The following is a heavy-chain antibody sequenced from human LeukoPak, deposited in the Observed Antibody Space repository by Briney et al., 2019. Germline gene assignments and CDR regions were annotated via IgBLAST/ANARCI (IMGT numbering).Heavy chain of an antibody. CDR3: AGHSPSYYYYGLDV. J-gene: IGHJ6*02. Sequence: SVTLSLTCTVSNDSIGTYYWSWIRQPPGKELEWIGYIYYSGSANYSPSLKSRVTISVDTSKDQFSLNLSSVTAADTAVYYCAGHSPSYYYYGLDVWGQGTTVTVSS. CDR1: NDSIGTYY. CDR2: IYYSGSA. V-gene: IGHV4-59*08.